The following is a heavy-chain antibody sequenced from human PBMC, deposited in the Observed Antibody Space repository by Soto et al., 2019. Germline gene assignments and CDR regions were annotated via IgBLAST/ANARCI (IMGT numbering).Heavy chain of an antibody. V-gene: IGHV4-34*01. J-gene: IGHJ4*02. CDR3: AKNLGYCSGGRCFTNDY. D-gene: IGHD2-15*01. Sequence: LETLSLTCAVYGGSFSGYYWSWIRQPPGKGLEWIGEINHSGSTNYNPSLKSRVTISVDTSKNQFSLKLSSVTAADTAVYYCAKNLGYCSGGRCFTNDYWGQGTLVTVSS. CDR2: INHSGST. CDR1: GGSFSGYY.